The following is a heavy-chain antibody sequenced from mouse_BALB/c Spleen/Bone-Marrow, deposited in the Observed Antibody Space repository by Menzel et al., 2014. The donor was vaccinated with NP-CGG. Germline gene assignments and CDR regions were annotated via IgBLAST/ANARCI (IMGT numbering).Heavy chain of an antibody. Sequence: EVQRVESGGGLVKPGGSLKLSCAASGFTFSSYTMSWVRQTPEKRLEWVATISSGGGNTYYPDSVKGRFTISRDNAKNNLYLQMSSLRSEDTAFYYCARYPSYYYGYAMDYWGQGTSVTVSS. V-gene: IGHV5-9*03. J-gene: IGHJ4*01. CDR3: ARYPSYYYGYAMDY. D-gene: IGHD1-1*01. CDR2: ISSGGGNT. CDR1: GFTFSSYT.